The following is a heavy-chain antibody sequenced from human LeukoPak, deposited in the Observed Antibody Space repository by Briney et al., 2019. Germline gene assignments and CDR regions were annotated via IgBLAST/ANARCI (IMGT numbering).Heavy chain of an antibody. D-gene: IGHD1-1*01. Sequence: SETLSLTCTVSGGSISSSSFYWDWIRQPPGKGLEWIGSIYYSGSTYYSPSLKSRVAISVDTSKNQFSLKLSSVTAADTALYYCARRNWNDVNFAYWGQGTLVTVSS. CDR3: ARRNWNDVNFAY. J-gene: IGHJ4*02. CDR2: IYYSGST. V-gene: IGHV4-39*01. CDR1: GGSISSSSFY.